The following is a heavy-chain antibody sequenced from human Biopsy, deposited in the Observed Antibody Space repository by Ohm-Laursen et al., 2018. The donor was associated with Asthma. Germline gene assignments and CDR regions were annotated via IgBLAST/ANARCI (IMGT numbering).Heavy chain of an antibody. D-gene: IGHD3-22*01. V-gene: IGHV3-23*01. Sequence: SLRLSCAASGFTFGGYAMSWARQAPGKGLEWVSTISPDGRSAHGPDSFRGRFTISRDNSRDTLYLQMSSLRADDTAVYYCVKDTVEDRGGYYTFDVWGQGTKVTVSS. CDR1: GFTFGGYA. J-gene: IGHJ3*01. CDR3: VKDTVEDRGGYYTFDV. CDR2: ISPDGRSA.